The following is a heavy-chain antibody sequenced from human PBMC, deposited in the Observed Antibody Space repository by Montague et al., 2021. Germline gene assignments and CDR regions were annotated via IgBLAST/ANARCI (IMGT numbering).Heavy chain of an antibody. Sequence: SLRLSCAASGFTFSRSAMNWVRQAPGKGLEWVSAISGNGGSTYYADSVKGRFNISRDSSKMTLYLHINNLRTADTAVYYCAKPFTLIPVVTSDAFDIWGRGTMVTVSS. CDR1: GFTFSRSA. CDR2: ISGNGGST. D-gene: IGHD3-22*01. CDR3: AKPFTLIPVVTSDAFDI. V-gene: IGHV3-23*01. J-gene: IGHJ3*02.